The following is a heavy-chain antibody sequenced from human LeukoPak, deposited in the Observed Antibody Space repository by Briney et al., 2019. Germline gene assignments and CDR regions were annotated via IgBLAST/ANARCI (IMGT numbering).Heavy chain of an antibody. J-gene: IGHJ4*02. Sequence: GSTLILSYPASEFTLKRKGVHWVGQGPGKELEWVAVIWYDGSNKYYADSVKGRFTISRDNSKNTLYLQMNSLRAEDTAVYYCASGDTAMVGTYFDYWGQGTLVTVSS. CDR2: IWYDGSNK. CDR1: EFTLKRKG. D-gene: IGHD5-18*01. V-gene: IGHV3-33*01. CDR3: ASGDTAMVGTYFDY.